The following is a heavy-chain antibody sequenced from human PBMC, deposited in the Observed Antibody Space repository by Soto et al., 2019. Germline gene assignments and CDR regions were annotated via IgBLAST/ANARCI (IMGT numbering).Heavy chain of an antibody. Sequence: QVQLVKSGAEVKKPGSSVKVSCKASGGTFSSYAISWVRQAPGQGLEWMGGIIPIFGTANYAQKFQGRVTITADESTSTAYMELSSLRSEDTAVYYCARDSYDRSGYCSLAAAFDIWGQGTMVTVSS. V-gene: IGHV1-69*01. CDR2: IIPIFGTA. CDR1: GGTFSSYA. D-gene: IGHD3-22*01. J-gene: IGHJ3*02. CDR3: ARDSYDRSGYCSLAAAFDI.